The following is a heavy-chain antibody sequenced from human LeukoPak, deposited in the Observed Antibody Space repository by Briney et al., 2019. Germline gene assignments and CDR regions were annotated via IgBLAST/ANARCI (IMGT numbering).Heavy chain of an antibody. J-gene: IGHJ4*02. CDR3: AKVKGYYGSGSYSHFDY. V-gene: IGHV3-33*06. Sequence: GRSLRLSCAASGFTFSSYGMHWVRQAPGKGLEWVAVIWYDGSNKYYADSVKGRFTISRDNSKNTLYLQMNSLRAEDTAVYYCAKVKGYYGSGSYSHFDYWGQGTLVTVSS. CDR1: GFTFSSYG. D-gene: IGHD3-10*01. CDR2: IWYDGSNK.